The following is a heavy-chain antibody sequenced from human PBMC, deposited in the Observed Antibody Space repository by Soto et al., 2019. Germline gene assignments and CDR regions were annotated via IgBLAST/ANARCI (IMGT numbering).Heavy chain of an antibody. Sequence: ASVKVSCKASGYSFTNYYMHWVRQAPGQGLEYMGVISANNGDTSYAQKLQGRVTMTTDTSTSTAYMELRSLRSDDTAVYYCAREGAIVVVPAAMRGYYYYYGMDVWGQGTTVTVSS. CDR1: GYSFTNYY. CDR2: ISANNGDT. CDR3: AREGAIVVVPAAMRGYYYYYGMDV. D-gene: IGHD2-2*01. J-gene: IGHJ6*02. V-gene: IGHV1-18*04.